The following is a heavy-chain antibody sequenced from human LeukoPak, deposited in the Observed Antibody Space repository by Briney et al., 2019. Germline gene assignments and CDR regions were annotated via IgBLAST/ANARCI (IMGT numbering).Heavy chain of an antibody. J-gene: IGHJ4*02. V-gene: IGHV3-7*03. CDR3: VFYYYDSSGYYG. CDR1: GFTFSDYW. CDR2: IKQDGTER. D-gene: IGHD3-22*01. Sequence: PGGSLRLSCTASGFTFSDYWMNWVRQAPGKGLEWVATIKQDGTERYYVDSVKGRFTISRDSAKNSLYLQMNSLRAEDTAIYYCVFYYYDSSGYYGWGQGTLVTVSS.